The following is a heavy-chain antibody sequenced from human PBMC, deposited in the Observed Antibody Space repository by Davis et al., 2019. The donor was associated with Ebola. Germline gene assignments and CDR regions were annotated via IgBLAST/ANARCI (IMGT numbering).Heavy chain of an antibody. CDR3: ARGWLRTGFDY. Sequence: HSQTLSLTCAISGDSVSSGGWNWIRQSPSRGLEWLGRTYYSSKWYKDYAVIVKSRITINPDTSKNQFSLHLNSVTPEDTAVYYCARGWLRTGFDYWGQGVPVTVSS. D-gene: IGHD3/OR15-3a*01. J-gene: IGHJ4*02. CDR2: TYYSSKWYK. V-gene: IGHV6-1*01. CDR1: GDSVSSGG.